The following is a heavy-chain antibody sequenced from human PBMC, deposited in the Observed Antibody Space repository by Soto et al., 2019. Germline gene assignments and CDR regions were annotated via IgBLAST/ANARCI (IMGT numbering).Heavy chain of an antibody. CDR3: ARGAVLRYFDWLPNFDY. CDR1: GGSISSYY. Sequence: QVQLQESGPGLVKPSETLSLTCTVSGGSISSYYWSWIRQPPGKGLEWIGYIYYSGSTNYNPSLKSRVTISVDTFKNQFSLKLSSVTAADTAVYYCARGAVLRYFDWLPNFDYWGQGTLVTVSS. CDR2: IYYSGST. J-gene: IGHJ4*02. D-gene: IGHD3-9*01. V-gene: IGHV4-59*01.